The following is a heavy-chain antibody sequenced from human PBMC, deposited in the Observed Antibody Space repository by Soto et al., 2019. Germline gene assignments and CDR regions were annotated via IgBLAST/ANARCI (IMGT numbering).Heavy chain of an antibody. CDR1: GFTFSSYS. J-gene: IGHJ4*02. CDR3: ARARLRYQLLCNLDY. CDR2: ISSSSSTI. Sequence: GGSLRLSCAASGFTFSSYSMNWVRQAPGKGLEWVSYISSSSSTIYYADSVKGRFTISRDNAKNSLYLQMNSLRAEDTAVYYCARARLRYQLLCNLDYWGQGTLVTVSS. V-gene: IGHV3-48*01. D-gene: IGHD2-2*01.